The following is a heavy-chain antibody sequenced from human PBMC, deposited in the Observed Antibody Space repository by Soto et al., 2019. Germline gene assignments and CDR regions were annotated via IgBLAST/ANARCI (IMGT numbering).Heavy chain of an antibody. CDR2: IRSEGYGGTT. D-gene: IGHD2-2*01. J-gene: IGHJ4*02. CDR1: GFTFGDYA. Sequence: EVQLVESGGGLVQPGRSLRLSCTGSGFTFGDYAMSWFRQAPVKGLEWVGPIRSEGYGGTTEFAASVRGRFTISRDDSKGLAYLQMNSLKSDDTAVYYCTRDILVRGLCSGSSCQEGLYYCAYWGKGARVTVSS. CDR3: TRDILVRGLCSGSSCQEGLYYCAY. V-gene: IGHV3-49*03.